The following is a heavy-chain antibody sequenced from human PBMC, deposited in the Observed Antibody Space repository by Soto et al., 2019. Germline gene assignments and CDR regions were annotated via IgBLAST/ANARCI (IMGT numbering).Heavy chain of an antibody. CDR3: ARDGTMVRSFDY. V-gene: IGHV1-3*01. CDR2: INAGNGNT. CDR1: GYTFTSYA. J-gene: IGHJ4*02. Sequence: ASVKVSCKASGYTFTSYAMHWVRQAPGQRLEWMGWINAGNGNTKYSQKFKGRVTITRDTSASTAYMELSSLRSEDTAVYYCARDGTMVRSFDYWGQGTLVTVSS. D-gene: IGHD3-10*01.